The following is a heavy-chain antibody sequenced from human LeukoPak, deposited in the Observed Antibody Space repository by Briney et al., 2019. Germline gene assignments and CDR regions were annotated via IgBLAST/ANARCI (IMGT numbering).Heavy chain of an antibody. CDR3: ARVHNDFWSGYYTAFDY. D-gene: IGHD3-3*01. CDR2: IKPDGTEK. V-gene: IGHV3-7*03. J-gene: IGHJ4*02. CDR1: GFTFSNSW. Sequence: GGSLRLSCAASGFTFSNSWMTWVRQAPEKGLESVASIKPDGTEKYYVDSVKGRFTISRDNAKNSLYLQMNSLRVEDTAVYYCARVHNDFWSGYYTAFDYWGQGTLVTVSS.